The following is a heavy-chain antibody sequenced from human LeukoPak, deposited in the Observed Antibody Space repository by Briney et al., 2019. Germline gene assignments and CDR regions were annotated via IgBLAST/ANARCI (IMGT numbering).Heavy chain of an antibody. Sequence: GASVKVSCKASGYTFTSYDINWVRQATGQGLEWMGWMNPNSGNTGYVQKFQGRVTMTRNTSISTAYMELSSLRSEDTAVYYCARGGTYYYDSSGYYYHWGQGTLVTVSS. J-gene: IGHJ5*02. CDR3: ARGGTYYYDSSGYYYH. D-gene: IGHD3-22*01. CDR1: GYTFTSYD. V-gene: IGHV1-8*01. CDR2: MNPNSGNT.